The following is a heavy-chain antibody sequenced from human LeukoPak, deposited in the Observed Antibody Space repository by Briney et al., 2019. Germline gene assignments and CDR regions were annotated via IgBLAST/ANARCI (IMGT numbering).Heavy chain of an antibody. CDR1: GFTFSSYW. D-gene: IGHD6-13*01. CDR2: ISSTSSYI. J-gene: IGHJ4*02. Sequence: GGSLRLSCAASGFTFSSYWMSWVRQARGKGLEWVSSISSTSSYIYYADSVKGRFTISRDNAKNSLYLQMNSLRADDTAVYYCARGRRRLAAPGATPPAPYFDYWGQGTLVTVSS. V-gene: IGHV3-21*01. CDR3: ARGRRRLAAPGATPPAPYFDY.